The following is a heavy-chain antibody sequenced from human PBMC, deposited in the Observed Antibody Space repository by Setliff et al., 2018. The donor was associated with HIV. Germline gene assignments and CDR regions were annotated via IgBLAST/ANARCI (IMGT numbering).Heavy chain of an antibody. CDR2: IDPAGGET. D-gene: IGHD1-26*01. Sequence: ASVKVSCKASGYTFTDYYIYWMKQAPGKGLEWMGRIDPAGGETIYAEKFQDRVTIIADTSMDTVFMEMNNLRSEDTGTYYCARVDVLLAYAANPRVGALDQWGQGTLVTVSS. V-gene: IGHV1-69-2*01. CDR1: GYTFTDYY. CDR3: ARVDVLLAYAANPRVGALDQ. J-gene: IGHJ4*02.